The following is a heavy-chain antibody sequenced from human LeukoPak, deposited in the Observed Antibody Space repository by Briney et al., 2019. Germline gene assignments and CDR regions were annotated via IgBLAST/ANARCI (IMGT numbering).Heavy chain of an antibody. J-gene: IGHJ6*04. D-gene: IGHD6-19*01. Sequence: SETLSLTCAVYGGSFSGYYWTWIRQPPGKGLEWIGEINHSGSTNYNPSLKSRVTISVDTSKNQFSLKLSSVTAADTAVYYCARGGAVAGPHYYYYDGMDVWGKGTTVTVSS. CDR2: INHSGST. CDR3: ARGGAVAGPHYYYYDGMDV. CDR1: GGSFSGYY. V-gene: IGHV4-34*01.